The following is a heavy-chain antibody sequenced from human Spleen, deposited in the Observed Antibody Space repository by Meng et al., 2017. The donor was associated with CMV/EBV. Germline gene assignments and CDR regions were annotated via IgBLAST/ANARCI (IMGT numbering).Heavy chain of an antibody. CDR1: GFPFSSYV. V-gene: IGHV3-33*06. CDR3: AKDISRLGAFDI. J-gene: IGHJ3*02. Sequence: CAASGFPFSSYVMHWVRQAPGKGLEWVAVIWFDGTNQYYADSMRGRFTISRDNSKNTLHLQMNSLRAEDTAVYYCAKDISRLGAFDIWGQGTMVTVSS. CDR2: IWFDGTNQ. D-gene: IGHD6-13*01.